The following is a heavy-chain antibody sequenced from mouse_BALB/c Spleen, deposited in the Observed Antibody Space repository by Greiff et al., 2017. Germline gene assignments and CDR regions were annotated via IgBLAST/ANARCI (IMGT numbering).Heavy chain of an antibody. CDR1: GYSFTSYW. D-gene: IGHD1-1*01. J-gene: IGHJ1*01. Sequence: VQLQQSGTVLARPGASVKMSCKASGYSFTSYWMHWVKQRPGQGLEWIGAIYPGNSDTSYNQKFKGKAKLTAVTSASTAYMELSSLTNEDSAVYYCTRETTGGAGWYFDVWGAGTTVTVSS. V-gene: IGHV1-5*01. CDR2: IYPGNSDT. CDR3: TRETTGGAGWYFDV.